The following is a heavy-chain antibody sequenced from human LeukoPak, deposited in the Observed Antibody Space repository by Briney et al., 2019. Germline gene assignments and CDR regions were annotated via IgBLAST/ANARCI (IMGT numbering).Heavy chain of an antibody. CDR3: ARGKRGSSWDNWFDP. CDR1: GGSFSGYY. CDR2: INHSGST. Sequence: SETLSLTCAVYGGSFSGYYWSWIRQPPGKGLEWVGEINHSGSTNYNPSLKSRVTISVDTSKNQFSLKLSSVTAADTAVYYCARGKRGSSWDNWFDPWGQGTLVTVSS. V-gene: IGHV4-34*01. D-gene: IGHD6-13*01. J-gene: IGHJ5*02.